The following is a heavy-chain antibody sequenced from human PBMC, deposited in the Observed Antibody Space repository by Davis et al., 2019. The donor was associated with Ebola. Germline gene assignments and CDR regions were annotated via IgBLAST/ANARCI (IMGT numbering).Heavy chain of an antibody. CDR1: GYSFTSYW. Sequence: GESLKISCKGSGYSFTSYWISWVRQMPGKGLEWMGRIDPSDSYTNYSPSFQGHVTISADKSISTAYLQWSSLKASDTAMYYCARQGGLVRDGYNYNYFDYWGQGTLVTVSS. CDR2: IDPSDSYT. V-gene: IGHV5-10-1*01. CDR3: ARQGGLVRDGYNYNYFDY. D-gene: IGHD5-24*01. J-gene: IGHJ4*02.